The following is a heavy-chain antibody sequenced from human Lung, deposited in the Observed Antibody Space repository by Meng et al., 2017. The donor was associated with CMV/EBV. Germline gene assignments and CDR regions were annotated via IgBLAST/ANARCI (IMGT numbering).Heavy chain of an antibody. V-gene: IGHV3-30*02. CDR2: IRYDGSNK. D-gene: IGHD6-6*01. J-gene: IGHJ6*02. CDR1: GFTFSSYG. Sequence: GGSLRLXCAASGFTFSSYGMHWVRQAPGKGLEWVAFIRYDGSNKYYADSVKGRFTISRDNSKNTLYLQMNSLRAEDTAVYYCAKGDLGSSPYYYYYGMDVWGQGTTVTVSS. CDR3: AKGDLGSSPYYYYYGMDV.